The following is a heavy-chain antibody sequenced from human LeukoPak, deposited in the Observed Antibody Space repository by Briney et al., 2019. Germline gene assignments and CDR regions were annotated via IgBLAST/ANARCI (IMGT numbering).Heavy chain of an antibody. CDR3: AKDLPTRVTTSGYYYYGMDV. D-gene: IGHD4-17*01. CDR1: GFTFSSYA. J-gene: IGHJ6*02. V-gene: IGHV3-23*01. Sequence: GGSLRLSCAASGFTFSSYAMSWVRQAPGKGLEWVSAISGSGGSTYYADSVKGRFTISRDNSKNTLYLQMNSLRAEDTAVYYCAKDLPTRVTTSGYYYYGMDVWGQGTTVTVSS. CDR2: ISGSGGST.